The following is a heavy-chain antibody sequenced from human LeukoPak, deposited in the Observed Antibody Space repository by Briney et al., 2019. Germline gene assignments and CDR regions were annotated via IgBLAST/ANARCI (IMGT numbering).Heavy chain of an antibody. CDR3: AKERTPVAVYMDV. V-gene: IGHV3-23*01. CDR2: ISGSGGST. CDR1: GFTFSSYE. Sequence: PGGSLRLSCAASGFTFSSYEMNWVRQAPGKGLEWVSAISGSGGSTYYADSVRGRFTISRDNSKNTLYLQMNSLRAEDTAVYYCAKERTPVAVYMDVWGQGTTVTVSS. J-gene: IGHJ6*03. D-gene: IGHD6-19*01.